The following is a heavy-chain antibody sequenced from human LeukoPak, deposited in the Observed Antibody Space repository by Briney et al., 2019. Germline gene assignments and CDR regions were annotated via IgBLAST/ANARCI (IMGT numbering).Heavy chain of an antibody. CDR1: GFIFSNYA. CDR3: AKWGDYDVLTGYYVSDF. D-gene: IGHD3-9*01. Sequence: GASLRLSCAVSGFIFSNYAMYWVRQAPGKGLEWVSAISGRSDNTYYADSVKGRFTLSRDSSKNTLYLQMNSLRADDTAVYYCAKWGDYDVLTGYYVSDFWGQGTLVTVSS. V-gene: IGHV3-23*01. CDR2: ISGRSDNT. J-gene: IGHJ4*02.